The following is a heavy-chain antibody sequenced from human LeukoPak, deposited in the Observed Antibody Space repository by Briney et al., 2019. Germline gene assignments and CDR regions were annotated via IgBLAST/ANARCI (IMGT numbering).Heavy chain of an antibody. J-gene: IGHJ5*02. D-gene: IGHD3-9*01. Sequence: GGSPRLSCGASGFTFSSYAMNWVRQSPGKGLEWVSSISHSGGSTYYADSVKGRFTISRDNSKNTLYLQMNSLRVEDTAFYYCARHPPGLRYFDPWGQGTLVTVSS. V-gene: IGHV3-23*01. CDR2: ISHSGGST. CDR3: ARHPPGLRYFDP. CDR1: GFTFSSYA.